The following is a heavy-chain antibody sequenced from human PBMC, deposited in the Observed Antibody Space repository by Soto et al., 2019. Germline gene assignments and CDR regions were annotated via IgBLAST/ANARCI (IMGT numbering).Heavy chain of an antibody. CDR3: ARDVGWGITGTLAFDY. CDR2: IIPIFGTA. Sequence: SVKVTCKASGGTFSSYAISWVRQAPGQGLEWMGGIIPIFGTANYAQKFQGRVTITADESTSTAYMELSSLRSEDTAVYYCARDVGWGITGTLAFDYWGQGTLVTVSS. D-gene: IGHD1-20*01. V-gene: IGHV1-69*13. CDR1: GGTFSSYA. J-gene: IGHJ4*02.